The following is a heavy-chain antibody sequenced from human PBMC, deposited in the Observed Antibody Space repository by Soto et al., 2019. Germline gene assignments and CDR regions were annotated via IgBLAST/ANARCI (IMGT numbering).Heavy chain of an antibody. CDR1: GGSISSYY. D-gene: IGHD6-19*01. V-gene: IGHV4-59*01. J-gene: IGHJ4*02. CDR3: AAQSSGWLTDY. CDR2: IYYSGRT. Sequence: QVQLQESGPGLVKPSETLSLTCTVSGGSISSYYWSWIRQPPGKGLEWIGYIYYSGRTNYIPSLKSRVTISVDTSKNQFSLKLSSVTAADTAVYYGAAQSSGWLTDYWGQGTLVTVSS.